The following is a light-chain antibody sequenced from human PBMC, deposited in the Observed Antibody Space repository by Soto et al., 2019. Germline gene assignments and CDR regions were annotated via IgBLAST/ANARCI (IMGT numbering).Light chain of an antibody. CDR2: GAS. CDR1: QSVRGN. CDR3: QQYNNWPRT. V-gene: IGKV3-15*01. J-gene: IGKJ1*01. Sequence: EIVMTQSPATLSVSPGERATLSCRASQSVRGNLAWYQQKPGQSPRLLIYGASSRATGIPVRFSGSGSGTEFTLTISSLQSEDFAVYYCQQYNNWPRTFGQGTKVDIK.